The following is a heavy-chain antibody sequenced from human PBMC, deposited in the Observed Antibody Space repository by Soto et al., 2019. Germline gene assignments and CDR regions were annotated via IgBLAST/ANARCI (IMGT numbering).Heavy chain of an antibody. D-gene: IGHD2-15*01. V-gene: IGHV1-18*01. CDR2: ISAYNGNT. Sequence: GASVKVSCKASGYTFTSYGISWVRQAPGQGLEWMGWISAYNGNTNYAQKLQGRVTMTTDTSTSTAYMELRSLRSDDTAVYYCARDTYGIKDIVVVVAATDIYYGMDVWGQGTTVTVSS. J-gene: IGHJ6*02. CDR1: GYTFTSYG. CDR3: ARDTYGIKDIVVVVAATDIYYGMDV.